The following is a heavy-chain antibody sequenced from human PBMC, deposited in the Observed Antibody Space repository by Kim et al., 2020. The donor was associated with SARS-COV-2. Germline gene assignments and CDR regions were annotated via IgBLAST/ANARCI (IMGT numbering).Heavy chain of an antibody. J-gene: IGHJ4*02. CDR2: ISWDGGST. Sequence: GGSLRLSCAASGFTFDDYTMHWVRQAPGKGLEWVSLISWDGGSTYYADSVKGRFTISRDNSKNSLYLQMNSLRTEDTALYYCAKDMGGDGGLVDYWGQGTLVTVSS. V-gene: IGHV3-43*01. D-gene: IGHD1-26*01. CDR1: GFTFDDYT. CDR3: AKDMGGDGGLVDY.